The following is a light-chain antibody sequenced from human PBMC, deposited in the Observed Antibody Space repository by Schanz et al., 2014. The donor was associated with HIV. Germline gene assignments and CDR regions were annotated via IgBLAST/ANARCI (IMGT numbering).Light chain of an antibody. CDR1: QTISSNF. Sequence: EIVLTQSPGILSLSPGERASLSCRASQTISSNFVAWYQQKPGQAPRLLISGASSRATGVPDRFSGSGSGTDFTLTVSRLEPEDFAVYYCQHYVKSPQTFGQGTKVEIK. CDR2: GAS. J-gene: IGKJ1*01. CDR3: QHYVKSPQT. V-gene: IGKV3-20*01.